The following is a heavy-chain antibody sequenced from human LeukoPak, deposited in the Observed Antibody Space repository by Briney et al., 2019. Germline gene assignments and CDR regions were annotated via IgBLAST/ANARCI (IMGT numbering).Heavy chain of an antibody. Sequence: ATVKISCKVSGYTFTDYYMHWVQQAPGKGLEWMGLVDPEDGETIYAEKFQGRVTITADTSTDTAYMELSSLRSEDTAVYYCATLASGFTNSLGGLYNWFDPCGQGTLVTVSS. CDR3: ATLASGFTNSLGGLYNWFDP. J-gene: IGHJ5*02. V-gene: IGHV1-69-2*01. CDR2: VDPEDGET. CDR1: GYTFTDYY. D-gene: IGHD1-1*01.